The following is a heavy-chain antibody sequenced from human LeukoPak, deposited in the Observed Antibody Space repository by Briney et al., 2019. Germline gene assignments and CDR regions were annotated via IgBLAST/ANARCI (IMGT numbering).Heavy chain of an antibody. D-gene: IGHD5-12*01. CDR1: GFTFGDYA. Sequence: GGSLRLSCTASGFTFGDYAMSWFRQAPGKGLEWVGFIRSKAYGGTTEYAASVKGRFTISRDDSKSIAYLQMNSLKTEDTAVYYCQTDIVATPATFDIWGQGTMVTVSS. V-gene: IGHV3-49*03. CDR2: IRSKAYGGTT. CDR3: QTDIVATPATFDI. J-gene: IGHJ3*02.